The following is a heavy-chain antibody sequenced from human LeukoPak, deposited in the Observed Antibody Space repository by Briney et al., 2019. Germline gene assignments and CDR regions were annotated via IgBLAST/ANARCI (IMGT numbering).Heavy chain of an antibody. D-gene: IGHD6-13*01. V-gene: IGHV3-7*01. CDR2: IKYEGGEK. Sequence: VGSLRLSCAVSGFTFSSYWMKWVRQAPGAGLEWVASIKYEGGEKAYADSVKGRFTISRDNAKNSLYLQMSSMRAEDMAVYYCARDGTAPGLYFDLWGQGTLVTVSS. J-gene: IGHJ4*01. CDR1: GFTFSSYW. CDR3: ARDGTAPGLYFDL.